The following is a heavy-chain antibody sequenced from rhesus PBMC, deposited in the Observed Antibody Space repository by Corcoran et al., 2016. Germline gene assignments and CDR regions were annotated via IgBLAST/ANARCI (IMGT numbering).Heavy chain of an antibody. D-gene: IGHD6-31*01. Sequence: QVQLQESGPGLVKPSETLSLTCAVSGGSITRAYYYWSWIRQPPGQGLGWIGSITYSGSTSYNPSLKSRVTISRDTSKNQFSLKLTSVTAADTAIYYCARCIAAAGNCYFDFWGQGVLVTVSS. CDR1: GGSITRAYYY. CDR3: ARCIAAAGNCYFDF. J-gene: IGHJ4*01. V-gene: IGHV4-122*02. CDR2: ITYSGST.